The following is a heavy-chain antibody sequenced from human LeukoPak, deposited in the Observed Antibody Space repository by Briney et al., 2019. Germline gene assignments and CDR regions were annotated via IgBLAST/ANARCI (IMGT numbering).Heavy chain of an antibody. D-gene: IGHD5-12*01. CDR1: GFIFDNYA. CDR2: ISWNSGSI. CDR3: ARDGGYDDDPLDYFDY. Sequence: PGRSLRLSCAASGFIFDNYAMHWVRQAPGKGLEWVSHISWNSGSIGYADSVKGRFTISRDNAKNSLYLEMKSLRAEDTALYYCARDGGYDDDPLDYFDYWGQGTLVTVSS. J-gene: IGHJ4*02. V-gene: IGHV3-9*01.